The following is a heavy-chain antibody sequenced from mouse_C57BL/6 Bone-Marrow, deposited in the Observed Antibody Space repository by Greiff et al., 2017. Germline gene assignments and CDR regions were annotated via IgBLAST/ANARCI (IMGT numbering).Heavy chain of an antibody. CDR3: ARGGYGGFDY. CDR1: GYTFTSYW. CDR2: IDPSDSYT. V-gene: IGHV1-50*01. J-gene: IGHJ2*01. Sequence: VQLQQPGAELVKPGASVKLSCKASGYTFTSYWMPWVKQRPGQGLEWIGEIDPSDSYTNYNQKFKGKATLTVDTSSSTAYVQLSSLTSEDSAVYCCARGGYGGFDYWGQGTTLTVSS. D-gene: IGHD1-2*01.